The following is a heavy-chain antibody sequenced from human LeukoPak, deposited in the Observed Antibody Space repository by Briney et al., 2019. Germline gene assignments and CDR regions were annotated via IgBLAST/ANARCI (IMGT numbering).Heavy chain of an antibody. CDR1: GFTFSSYW. Sequence: GGSLRLTCAASGFTFSSYWMSWVRQAPGKGLEWMANIKQDGSEKYYVDSVKGRFTISRGNAKNSLYLQMNSLRAEDTAVYYCARVFLFLDYAFDIWGQGTMVTVSS. CDR3: ARVFLFLDYAFDI. D-gene: IGHD3-3*01. J-gene: IGHJ3*02. V-gene: IGHV3-7*04. CDR2: IKQDGSEK.